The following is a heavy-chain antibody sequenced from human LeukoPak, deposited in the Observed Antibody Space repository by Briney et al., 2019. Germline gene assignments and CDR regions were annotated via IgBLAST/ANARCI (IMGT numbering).Heavy chain of an antibody. CDR2: IYTSGST. D-gene: IGHD3-9*01. Sequence: SETLSLTCTVSGGSISSGSYYWSWIRQPAGKGLEWIGRIYTSGSTNYNPSLKSRVTISVDTSKNQFSLKLSSVTAADTAVYYCARESPLYFDWLLTAFDIWGQGTMVTVSS. V-gene: IGHV4-61*02. CDR1: GGSISSGSYY. J-gene: IGHJ3*02. CDR3: ARESPLYFDWLLTAFDI.